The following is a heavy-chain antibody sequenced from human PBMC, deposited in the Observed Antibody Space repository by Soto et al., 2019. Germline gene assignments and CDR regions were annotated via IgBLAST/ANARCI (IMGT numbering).Heavy chain of an antibody. Sequence: GGSLRLSCAASGFTFSSYAMSWVRQAPGKGLEWVSAISGSGNNTYYADSVKGRFTISRDNSKNTLYLQMNSLRAEDTAVYYCAKGRFCSSTNCYTEFDSWGQGTLVTVSS. D-gene: IGHD2-2*02. CDR3: AKGRFCSSTNCYTEFDS. CDR1: GFTFSSYA. J-gene: IGHJ4*02. CDR2: ISGSGNNT. V-gene: IGHV3-23*01.